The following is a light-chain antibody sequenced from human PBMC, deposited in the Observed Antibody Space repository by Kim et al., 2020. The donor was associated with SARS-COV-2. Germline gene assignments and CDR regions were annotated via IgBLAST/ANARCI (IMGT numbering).Light chain of an antibody. CDR2: SNN. Sequence: GQRVTISWSGSSFNIGSNTVHWYQQLPGSAPKLLIFSNNYRPSGVPDRFSGSKSGTSASLAISGLQSEDEADYYCAAWDDRLNGPVFGGGTKLTVL. J-gene: IGLJ2*01. CDR3: AAWDDRLNGPV. V-gene: IGLV1-44*01. CDR1: SFNIGSNT.